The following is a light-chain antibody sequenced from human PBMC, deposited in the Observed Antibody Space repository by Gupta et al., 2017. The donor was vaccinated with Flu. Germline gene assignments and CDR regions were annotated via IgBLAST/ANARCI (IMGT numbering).Light chain of an antibody. Sequence: SSELTQPPSVSVSPGQTASITCSGDKLGDKYACWYQQKPGQSPVLVIYQDSKRPTGIPGRFSGSNSGNTATLTISGTQEMDEADYYCQAGDSSTAWVFGGGTKLTVL. CDR2: QDS. CDR3: QAGDSSTAWV. CDR1: KLGDKY. J-gene: IGLJ3*02. V-gene: IGLV3-1*01.